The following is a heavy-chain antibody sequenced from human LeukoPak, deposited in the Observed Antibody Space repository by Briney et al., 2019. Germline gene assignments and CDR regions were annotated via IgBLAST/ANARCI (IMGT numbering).Heavy chain of an antibody. CDR3: AREGGEDHYYYYYYMDV. J-gene: IGHJ6*03. CDR1: GGSISSGSYY. Sequence: PSETLSLTCTVSGGSISSGSYYWSWIRQPAGKGLEWIGRIYTSGSTNYNPSLKSRVTMSVDTSKNQFSLKLSSVTAADTAVYYCAREGGEDHYYYYYYMDVWGKGTTVTISS. V-gene: IGHV4-61*02. CDR2: IYTSGST. D-gene: IGHD3-10*01.